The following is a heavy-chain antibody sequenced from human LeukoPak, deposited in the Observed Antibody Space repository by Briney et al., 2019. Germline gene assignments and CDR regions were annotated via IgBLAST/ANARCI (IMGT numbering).Heavy chain of an antibody. CDR3: ARHTPDNRRNGMDV. Sequence: SETLSLTCTVSGGSISSYYWSWIRQPPGKGLEWIGYIYYSGSTNYNPSLKSRVTISVDTSKNQFSLKLSSVTAADTAVFYCARHTPDNRRNGMDVWGQGTTVTVSS. CDR2: IYYSGST. J-gene: IGHJ6*02. CDR1: GGSISSYY. D-gene: IGHD2/OR15-2a*01. V-gene: IGHV4-59*08.